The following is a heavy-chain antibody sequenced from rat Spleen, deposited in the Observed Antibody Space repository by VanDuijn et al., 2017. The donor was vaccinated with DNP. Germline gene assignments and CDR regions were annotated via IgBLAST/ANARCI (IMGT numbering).Heavy chain of an antibody. CDR3: ARCGLNLRYWYFDF. CDR2: VNAGSGGA. Sequence: QVQLQQSGAELAQPGSSVKISCKASGYTFTNYYIGWIKQTTGQGLELFGYVNAGSGGANFNDKFEGKATLTVDKSSSTAFMQLSSLTPDDSAVYFCARCGLNLRYWYFDFWGPGTMVTVSS. J-gene: IGHJ1*01. D-gene: IGHD2-1*01. CDR1: GYTFTNYY. V-gene: IGHV1-43*01.